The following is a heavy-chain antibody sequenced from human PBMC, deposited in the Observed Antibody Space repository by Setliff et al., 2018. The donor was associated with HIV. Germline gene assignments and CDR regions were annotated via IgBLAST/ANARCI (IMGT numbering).Heavy chain of an antibody. V-gene: IGHV4-61*09. Sequence: SETLSLTCSVSGASIRSGLNYWTWIRQPAGKGLEWTGHIYSGGTTNYNPSLKRRVTISVDMSKNHFSLNLTTVSAADTAVYYCARGHVVGTSRSFDLWGRGNLVTVSS. CDR1: GASIRSGLNY. D-gene: IGHD2-15*01. CDR2: IYSGGTT. J-gene: IGHJ4*01. CDR3: ARGHVVGTSRSFDL.